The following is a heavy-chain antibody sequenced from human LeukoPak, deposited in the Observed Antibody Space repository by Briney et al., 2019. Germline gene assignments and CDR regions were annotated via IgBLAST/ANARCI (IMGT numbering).Heavy chain of an antibody. CDR2: INGDGSST. J-gene: IGHJ4*02. Sequence: GGSLRLSCATYGFTFGSYWMHWVRQAPGKGLVWASRINGDGSSTSYADSVKGRFTISRDNAKNTLFLQMNSLRAEDTAVYYCARGSTLDRGLVYYWGQGTLVTVSS. D-gene: IGHD3-10*01. CDR3: ARGSTLDRGLVYY. CDR1: GFTFGSYW. V-gene: IGHV3-74*01.